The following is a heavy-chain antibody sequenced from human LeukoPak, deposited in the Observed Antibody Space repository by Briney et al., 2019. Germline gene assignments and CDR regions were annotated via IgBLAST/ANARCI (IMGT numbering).Heavy chain of an antibody. CDR3: ARDMYYYGSGSYDAFDI. J-gene: IGHJ3*02. Sequence: GGSLRLSCAASGFTFSSYEMNWVRQAPGKGLDWISYISSSGSTIYYADSVKGRFTISRDNSKNTLYLQMNSLRAEDTAVYYCARDMYYYGSGSYDAFDIWGQGTMVTVSS. CDR1: GFTFSSYE. D-gene: IGHD3-10*01. V-gene: IGHV3-48*03. CDR2: ISSSGSTI.